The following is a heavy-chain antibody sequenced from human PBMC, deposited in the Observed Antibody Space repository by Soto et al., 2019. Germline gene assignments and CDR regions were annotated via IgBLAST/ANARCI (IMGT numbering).Heavy chain of an antibody. CDR3: ARQAKGAKTYGMDV. V-gene: IGHV4-61*01. Sequence: SETLSLTCTVSGGSVSSDNYFWSWMRQPPGKGLEWIGYIYDSGSANYNPSLKSRLAISIDTSKNQFSLKLSSVTAADTAVYYCARQAKGAKTYGMDVWGQGTTVTVSS. J-gene: IGHJ6*02. CDR2: IYDSGSA. D-gene: IGHD3-16*01. CDR1: GGSVSSDNYF.